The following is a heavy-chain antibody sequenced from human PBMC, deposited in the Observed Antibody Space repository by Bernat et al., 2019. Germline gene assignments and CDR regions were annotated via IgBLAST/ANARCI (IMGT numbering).Heavy chain of an antibody. Sequence: QLQLQESGPGLVKPSETLSLTCTVSGGSLSSSSYYWGWIRQPPGKGLEWIGSIYYSGSTYYNPSLKSRVTISVDTSKNQFSLKLSSVTAADTAVYYCARPVTISLRSMDVWGKGTTVTVSS. V-gene: IGHV4-39*01. D-gene: IGHD3-3*01. CDR1: GGSLSSSSYY. J-gene: IGHJ6*03. CDR2: IYYSGST. CDR3: ARPVTISLRSMDV.